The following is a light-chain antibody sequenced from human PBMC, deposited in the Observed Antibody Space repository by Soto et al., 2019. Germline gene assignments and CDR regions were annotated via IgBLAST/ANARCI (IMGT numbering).Light chain of an antibody. CDR1: QGISDY. J-gene: IGKJ1*01. Sequence: DIQITQSPSSLSASVVDRVTITCRASQGISDYLAWYQQKPGKVPKLLIHSASTLQYGVPSRFSGSGSGTDFTLTISSLQPEDVATYYSQKYNGAPWTFGQGTKVEIK. CDR2: SAS. CDR3: QKYNGAPWT. V-gene: IGKV1-27*01.